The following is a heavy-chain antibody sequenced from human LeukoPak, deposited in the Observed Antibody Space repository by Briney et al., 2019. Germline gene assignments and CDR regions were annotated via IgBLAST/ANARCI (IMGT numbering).Heavy chain of an antibody. Sequence: GGSLRLSCAASGFTFSNAWTSWVRQAPGKGLEWVGRIKSKTDGETTDYATPVKGRFTITRDESKNTLYLQMNSLKTEDTAVYYCTTEGYYVSGIYWGQGTLVTVSS. V-gene: IGHV3-15*01. CDR2: IKSKTDGETT. CDR3: TTEGYYVSGIY. J-gene: IGHJ4*02. D-gene: IGHD3-10*01. CDR1: GFTFSNAW.